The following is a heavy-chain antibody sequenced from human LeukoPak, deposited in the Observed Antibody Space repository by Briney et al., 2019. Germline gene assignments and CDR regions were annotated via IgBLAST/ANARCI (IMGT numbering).Heavy chain of an antibody. CDR3: ARHNLVGLVVVPAAIWFDP. CDR2: IYYSGST. CDR1: GGSISSSSYY. V-gene: IGHV4-39*01. J-gene: IGHJ5*02. D-gene: IGHD2-2*01. Sequence: PSETLSLTCTVSGGSISSSSYYWRWIRQPPGKGLEWIGSIYYSGSTYYNPSLKSRVTISVDTSKNQFSLKLSSVTAADTAVYYCARHNLVGLVVVPAAIWFDPWGQGTLVTVSS.